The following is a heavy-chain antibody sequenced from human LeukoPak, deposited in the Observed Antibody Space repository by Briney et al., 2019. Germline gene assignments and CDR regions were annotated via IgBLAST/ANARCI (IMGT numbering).Heavy chain of an antibody. CDR3: AGYCSSTSCYSNWFDP. Sequence: ASVKVSCKASGYTFTGYYMHWVRQAPGQGLEWMVWINPNSGGTNYAQKFQGRVTMTRDTSISTAYMELSRLRSDDTAVYYCAGYCSSTSCYSNWFDPWGQGTLVTVSS. J-gene: IGHJ5*02. V-gene: IGHV1-2*02. CDR1: GYTFTGYY. D-gene: IGHD2-2*01. CDR2: INPNSGGT.